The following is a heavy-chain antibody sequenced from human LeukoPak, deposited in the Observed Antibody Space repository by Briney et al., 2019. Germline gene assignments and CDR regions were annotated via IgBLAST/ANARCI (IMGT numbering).Heavy chain of an antibody. V-gene: IGHV3-49*03. J-gene: IGHJ3*01. CDR1: GFNFGDNS. CDR3: AAPSNWGRYGTFDV. CDR2: IRSKANGATT. D-gene: IGHD7-27*01. Sequence: GGSLRLSCTGSGFNFGDNSVGWFRQATGKGLEWVGFIRSKANGATTEYAAAVKGGITISRDDSKSIAYLHMNSLKTEDTAVYYCAAPSNWGRYGTFDVWGQGAMVTVSS.